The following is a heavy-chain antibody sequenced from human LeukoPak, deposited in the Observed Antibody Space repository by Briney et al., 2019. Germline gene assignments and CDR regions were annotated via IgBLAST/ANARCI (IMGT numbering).Heavy chain of an antibody. V-gene: IGHV3-7*01. CDR1: GFTFSDYW. CDR2: INKDGSDI. D-gene: IGHD2-15*01. J-gene: IGHJ4*02. CDR3: ARDGSSFDY. Sequence: PGGSLRLSCVASGFTFSDYWMSWVRPTPGKGREWVANINKDGSDIYYADSAKGRFTISRDSAKNSLYLQMNSLRDGDTAIYYCARDGSSFDYGGQGTLVTVSS.